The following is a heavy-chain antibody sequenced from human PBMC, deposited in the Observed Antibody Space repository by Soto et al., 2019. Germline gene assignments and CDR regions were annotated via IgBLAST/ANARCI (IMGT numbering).Heavy chain of an antibody. D-gene: IGHD3-3*01. CDR2: ISWNSGDI. Sequence: EVHLVESGGGLVQPGRSLRLSCTASGFTFDDYAMHWVRQVPGKALEWVSSISWNSGDIVYADSVKGRFTISRDSANNSLYLQMSSLRTEDTALYYCAKVAVTSIFGYFDYWGQGTLVTVSS. CDR3: AKVAVTSIFGYFDY. V-gene: IGHV3-9*01. CDR1: GFTFDDYA. J-gene: IGHJ4*02.